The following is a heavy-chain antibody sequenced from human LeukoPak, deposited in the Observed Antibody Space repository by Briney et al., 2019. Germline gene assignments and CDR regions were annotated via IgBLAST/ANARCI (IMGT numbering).Heavy chain of an antibody. CDR1: GDSVSSNSAA. D-gene: IGHD3-9*01. J-gene: IGHJ6*02. CDR3: ARELDYDILTGYWYYYGMDV. V-gene: IGHV6-1*01. Sequence: SQTLSLTCAISGDSVSSNSAAWNWIRQSPSRGLEWLGRTYYRSKWYNDYAVSVKSRITINPDTSKNQFSLQLNSVTPEDTAVYYCARELDYDILTGYWYYYGMDVWGQGTTVTVSS. CDR2: TYYRSKWYN.